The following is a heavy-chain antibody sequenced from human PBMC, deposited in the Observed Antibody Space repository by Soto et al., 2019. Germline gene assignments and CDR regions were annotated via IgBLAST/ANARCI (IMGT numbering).Heavy chain of an antibody. CDR3: AGDDGDYVGY. V-gene: IGHV4-31*03. D-gene: IGHD4-17*01. CDR2: IYYSGST. J-gene: IGHJ4*02. Sequence: QVQLQEAGPGLVKPSHTLSLTCTVSGGSISSGGYYLIWIRQHQGQGLEWIGYIYYSGSTYYKPSIKSRLTISVDTSKNQFSLKLSYVTAADTAVYYGAGDDGDYVGYCGQGTLVTVSS. CDR1: GGSISSGGYY.